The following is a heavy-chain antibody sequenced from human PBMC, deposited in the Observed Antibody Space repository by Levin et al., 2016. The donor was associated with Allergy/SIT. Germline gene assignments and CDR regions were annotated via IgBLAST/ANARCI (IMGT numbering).Heavy chain of an antibody. CDR2: ISYDGSNK. CDR3: ATVHLFRTVFDH. D-gene: IGHD2-2*01. Sequence: GESLKISCAASGFTFSDYAMHWVRQAPGKGLEWVAVISYDGSNKYYADSVKGRFTISRDNSDNTLFLQMNSLTAEDTAVYYCATVHLFRTVFDHWGQGNLVTVSS. CDR1: GFTFSDYA. J-gene: IGHJ4*02. V-gene: IGHV3-30*04.